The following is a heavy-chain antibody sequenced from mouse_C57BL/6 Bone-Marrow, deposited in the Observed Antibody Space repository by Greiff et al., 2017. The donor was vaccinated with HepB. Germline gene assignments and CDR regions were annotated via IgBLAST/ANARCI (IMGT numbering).Heavy chain of an antibody. Sequence: QVQLQQPGAELVKPGASVKMSCKASGYTFTSYWITWVKQRPGQGLEWIGDIYPGSGSTNYNEKFKSKATLTVDTSSSTAYMQLSSLTSVDSAVYYCARMRLPPHFDGWGTGTAVAVSP. CDR2: IYPGSGST. CDR1: GYTFTSYW. D-gene: IGHD2-2*01. J-gene: IGHJ1*03. CDR3: ARMRLPPHFDG. V-gene: IGHV1-55*01.